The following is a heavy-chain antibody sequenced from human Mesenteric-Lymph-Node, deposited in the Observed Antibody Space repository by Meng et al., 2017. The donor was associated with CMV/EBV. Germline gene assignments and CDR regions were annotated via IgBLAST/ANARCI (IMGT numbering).Heavy chain of an antibody. CDR3: AKDLGGTEINWFDP. Sequence: GGSLRLSCTASGFTFDDYALSWVRQAPGKGLEWVGFVKTKANGGTSEYAASVKGRFTISRDDSKSIAYLQMNSLRAEDTAVYYCAKDLGGTEINWFDPWGQGTLVTVSS. CDR1: GFTFDDYA. V-gene: IGHV3-49*04. CDR2: VKTKANGGTS. D-gene: IGHD1-1*01. J-gene: IGHJ5*02.